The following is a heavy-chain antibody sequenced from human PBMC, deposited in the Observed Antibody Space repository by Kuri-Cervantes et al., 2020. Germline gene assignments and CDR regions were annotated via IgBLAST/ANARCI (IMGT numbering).Heavy chain of an antibody. CDR1: GGSFSGYY. Sequence: SETLSLTCAVYGGSFSGYYWSWIHQPPGKGLEWIGEINHSGSTNYNPSLKSRVTISVDTSKNQFSLKLTAVTAADTAVYYCARGLVYYYMDVWGKGTTVTVSS. CDR3: ARGLVYYYMDV. V-gene: IGHV4-34*01. J-gene: IGHJ6*03. CDR2: INHSGST.